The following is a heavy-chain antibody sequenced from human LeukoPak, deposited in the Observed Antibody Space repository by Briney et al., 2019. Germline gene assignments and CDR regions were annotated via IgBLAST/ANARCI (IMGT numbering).Heavy chain of an antibody. Sequence: TGGSLRRSCAASGFTFSSYAMSWVRQAPGKGLEWVSAISGSGGSTYYAYSVKGRFTISRDNSKNTLYLQMNSLRAEDTAVYYCAKVHYCGSYIGEFDYWGQGTLVTVSS. D-gene: IGHD1-26*01. CDR1: GFTFSSYA. CDR3: AKVHYCGSYIGEFDY. CDR2: ISGSGGST. J-gene: IGHJ4*02. V-gene: IGHV3-23*01.